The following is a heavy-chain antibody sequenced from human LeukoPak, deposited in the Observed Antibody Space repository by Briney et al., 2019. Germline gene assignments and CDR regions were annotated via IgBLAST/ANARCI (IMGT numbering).Heavy chain of an antibody. CDR1: GFTFSSYS. CDR3: AGGTTWIQLWSFDY. J-gene: IGHJ4*02. CDR2: ISSSSSYI. Sequence: GGSLRLSCAASGFTFSSYSVNWVRQAPGKGLEWVSSISSSSSYIYYADSVKGRFTISRDNAKNSLYLQMNSLRAEDTAVYYCAGGTTWIQLWSFDYWGQGTLVTVSS. V-gene: IGHV3-21*01. D-gene: IGHD5-18*01.